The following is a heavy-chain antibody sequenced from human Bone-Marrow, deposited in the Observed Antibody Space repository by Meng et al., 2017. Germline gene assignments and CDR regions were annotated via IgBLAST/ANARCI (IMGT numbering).Heavy chain of an antibody. CDR1: GYSFTSYW. V-gene: IGHV5-51*01. CDR2: IYPGDSDT. D-gene: IGHD5-18*01. J-gene: IGHJ6*02. CDR3: ARQPAVRGYSYGSLLSYYYYYYGMDV. Sequence: GESLKISCKGSGYSFTSYWIGWVRQMPGKGLEWMGIIYPGDSDTRYSPSFQGQVTISANKSISTDYLQWSSLKASDTAMYYCARQPAVRGYSYGSLLSYYYYYYGMDVWGQGTTVT.